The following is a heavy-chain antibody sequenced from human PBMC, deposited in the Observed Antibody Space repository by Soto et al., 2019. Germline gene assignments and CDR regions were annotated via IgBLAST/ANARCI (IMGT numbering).Heavy chain of an antibody. CDR1: GFTFSSYS. D-gene: IGHD2-15*01. CDR3: ASDYLDCSGGSCYPADAFDI. V-gene: IGHV3-21*01. J-gene: IGHJ3*02. CDR2: ISSSSSYI. Sequence: EVQLVESGGGLVKPGGSLRLSCAASGFTFSSYSMNWVRQAPGKGLEWVSSISSSSSYIYYADSVKGRFTISRDNAKNSLYLQMNSLRAEDTAVYYCASDYLDCSGGSCYPADAFDIWGQGTMVTVSS.